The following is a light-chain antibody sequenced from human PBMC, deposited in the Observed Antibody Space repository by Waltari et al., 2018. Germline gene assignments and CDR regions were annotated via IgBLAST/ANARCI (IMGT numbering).Light chain of an antibody. CDR2: ASS. Sequence: DIQMTQSPPSLSASVGDRVTITCRASQRISHYLNWYQQKPGKAPNLLFYASSSLQSRVPSRFRGSGSCTDFTLTITSLQPEYSGTYYCQQSYIVSQYTFGQGTKVEL. J-gene: IGKJ2*01. CDR3: QQSYIVSQYT. V-gene: IGKV1-39*01. CDR1: QRISHY.